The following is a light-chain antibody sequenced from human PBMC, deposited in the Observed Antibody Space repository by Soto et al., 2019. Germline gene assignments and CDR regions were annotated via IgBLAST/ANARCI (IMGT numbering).Light chain of an antibody. Sequence: DMQMTQSPCSLSASVGDRVTITCRASQGISNYLAWYQQKPGKVPKLLIYAASTLQSGVPSRFSGSGSGTDFTLTISSLQPEDVATYYCQKYNSAPWTFGQATKVDIK. CDR3: QKYNSAPWT. V-gene: IGKV1-27*01. CDR2: AAS. CDR1: QGISNY. J-gene: IGKJ1*01.